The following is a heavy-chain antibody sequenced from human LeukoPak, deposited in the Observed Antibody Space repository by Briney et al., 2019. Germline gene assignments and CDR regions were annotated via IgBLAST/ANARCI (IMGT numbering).Heavy chain of an antibody. V-gene: IGHV3-21*01. Sequence: GGSLRLSCAAPGFIFSSYSMNWVRQAPGKGLEWVSSISSSSSYIYYADSVKGRFTISRDNAKNSLYLQMNSLRAEDTAVYYCTKEMKVGWSASMNWFDPWGQGTLVTVSS. J-gene: IGHJ5*02. CDR2: ISSSSSYI. CDR1: GFIFSSYS. D-gene: IGHD3-3*01. CDR3: TKEMKVGWSASMNWFDP.